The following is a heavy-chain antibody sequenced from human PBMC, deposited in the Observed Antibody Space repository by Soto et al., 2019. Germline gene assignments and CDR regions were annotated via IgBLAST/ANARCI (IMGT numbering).Heavy chain of an antibody. CDR1: GRTLSSYA. V-gene: IGHV1-69*13. CDR2: IIPIFGTA. CDR3: AREVCIVVVPATTCYYYYGMDV. J-gene: IGHJ6*02. D-gene: IGHD2-2*01. Sequence: SVKFSCKASGRTLSSYAISWVLQAPVQGHESMGGIIPIFGTANYAQKFPGRATINADESTSTAYMGLSRLRSEDAAVYYCAREVCIVVVPATTCYYYYGMDVWGQGTTVTIPS.